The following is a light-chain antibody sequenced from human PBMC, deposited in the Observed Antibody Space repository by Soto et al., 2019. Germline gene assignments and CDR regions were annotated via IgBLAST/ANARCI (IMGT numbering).Light chain of an antibody. CDR2: GAS. CDR3: HQYGSSPQLP. V-gene: IGKV3-20*01. J-gene: IGKJ4*01. Sequence: EIVLTQSPGTLSLSPGERATLSCRASQSVSSSYLAWYQEKPGQAPRLLIYGASSRATGIPDRFSGSGSGTDFTLNISRLEPEDFAVCYCHQYGSSPQLPFGGGTKVEIK. CDR1: QSVSSSY.